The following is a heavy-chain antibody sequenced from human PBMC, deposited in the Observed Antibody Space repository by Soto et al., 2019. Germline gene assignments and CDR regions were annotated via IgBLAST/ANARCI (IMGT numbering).Heavy chain of an antibody. CDR2: ISYDGNNK. D-gene: IGHD2-2*01. V-gene: IGHV3-30-3*01. CDR3: ARVASHRISTSCYPNYSNFAY. CDR1: GFTFSTYA. Sequence: GGSLRLSCAASGFTFSTYAMHWVRQAPGKGLEWVAVISYDGNNKYYADSVKGRFTISRDNSMHTLFLQMNSLRAEDTAVYYCARVASHRISTSCYPNYSNFAYWGQGSLVTVSS. J-gene: IGHJ4*02.